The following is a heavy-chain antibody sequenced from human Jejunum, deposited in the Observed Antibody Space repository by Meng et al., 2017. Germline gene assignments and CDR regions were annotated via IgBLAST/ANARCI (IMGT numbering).Heavy chain of an antibody. V-gene: IGHV4-34*01. J-gene: IGHJ3*02. D-gene: IGHD5-24*01. CDR3: ASDGYSLSAFDI. CDR2: IKHGGST. Sequence: SETLSLTCGVYGGSFSNYYWTWVRQPPGKGLEWIGEIKHGGSTNYNPSLKSRVTISADTSKNQFSLNLTSVTAAGTAVSYCASDGYSLSAFDIWGQGTMVTVSS. CDR1: GGSFSNYY.